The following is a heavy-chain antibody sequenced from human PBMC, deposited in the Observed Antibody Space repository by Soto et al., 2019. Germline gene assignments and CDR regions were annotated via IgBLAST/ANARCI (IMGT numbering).Heavy chain of an antibody. J-gene: IGHJ5*02. D-gene: IGHD4-4*01. V-gene: IGHV1-3*01. CDR2: ISAGRGST. CDR1: GYTFTKYA. CDR3: ARDMGEVGTTVNLHWMDP. Sequence: QAQFVQSGPEVKKPGASVRISCKASGYTFTKYAVQWVRQAPGQGLEWVGWISAGRGSTKVSRNVEDRVTLTRDTSANTVYMELTSLRSEDTAVYYCARDMGEVGTTVNLHWMDPWGQGTLVTVSS.